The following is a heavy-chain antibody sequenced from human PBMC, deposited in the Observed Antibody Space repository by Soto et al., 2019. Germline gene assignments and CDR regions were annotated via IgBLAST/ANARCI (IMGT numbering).Heavy chain of an antibody. V-gene: IGHV3-30*18. CDR1: GFTVLIYG. D-gene: IGHD3-3*01. Sequence: QVQLLESGGGVVQPGRSLGLSCVGSGFTVLIYGIHWVRQAPGKGMEWVAFISYDGVTQDYSGSVKGRFSVSRDNSKNTIYLQMNSLRPDDSGVYYCAKDPYYDFSSGRPLYFDYWGRGTLVTVSS. CDR3: AKDPYYDFSSGRPLYFDY. CDR2: ISYDGVTQ. J-gene: IGHJ4*02.